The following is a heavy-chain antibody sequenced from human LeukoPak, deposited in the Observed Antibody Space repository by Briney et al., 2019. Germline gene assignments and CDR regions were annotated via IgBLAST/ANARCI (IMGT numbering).Heavy chain of an antibody. D-gene: IGHD3-9*01. Sequence: SETLSLTCTVSGDSIRSSDYYWGCIRQSPGKGLEWIGTISDGGSTYYNPSLKSRIIISVDTSKNQFSLKLSSVTAADTAVYYCARALRVISYDILTDYYYYGMDVWGQGTTVTVSS. CDR1: GDSIRSSDYY. J-gene: IGHJ6*02. CDR2: ISDGGST. V-gene: IGHV4-39*01. CDR3: ARALRVISYDILTDYYYYGMDV.